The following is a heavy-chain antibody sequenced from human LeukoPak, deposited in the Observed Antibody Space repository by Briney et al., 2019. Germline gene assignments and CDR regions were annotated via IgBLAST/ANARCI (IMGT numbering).Heavy chain of an antibody. D-gene: IGHD3-10*01. Sequence: GAPLKISGKGSEYRFTTYRIGWVRQMPGKGLECMEIIYPGDSDTRYSPSFQGQVTISADKSISTAYLQWSSLKASDTAMYYCARYGSGSYWAFDIWGQGTMVTVSS. J-gene: IGHJ3*02. V-gene: IGHV5-51*01. CDR3: ARYGSGSYWAFDI. CDR1: EYRFTTYR. CDR2: IYPGDSDT.